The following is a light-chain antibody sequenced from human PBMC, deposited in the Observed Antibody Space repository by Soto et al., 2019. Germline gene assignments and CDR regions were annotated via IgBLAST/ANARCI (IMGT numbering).Light chain of an antibody. J-gene: IGKJ1*01. CDR2: SAS. CDR3: QQYNTYSGT. V-gene: IGKV1-27*01. CDR1: QGISSY. Sequence: DIQLTQSPSSLSASVGDRVTITCRVSQGISSYLNWYRQKPGKVPKLLIYSASNLQSGVPSRFSGSGSGTDFTLTISSLQSDDFATYYCQQYNTYSGTFGQGTKVDIK.